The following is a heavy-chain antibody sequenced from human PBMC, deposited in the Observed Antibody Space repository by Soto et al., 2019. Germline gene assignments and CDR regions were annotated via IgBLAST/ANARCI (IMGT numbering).Heavy chain of an antibody. CDR2: INAGNGNT. D-gene: IGHD6-19*01. J-gene: IGHJ3*02. CDR1: GYTFTSYA. CDR3: ARDTGIAVAAPFDAFDI. V-gene: IGHV1-3*01. Sequence: EASVKVSCKASGYTFTSYAMHWVRQAPGQRLEWMGWINAGNGNTKYSQKFQGRVTITRDTSASTAYMELSSLRSEDTAVYYCARDTGIAVAAPFDAFDIWGQGTMVTVSS.